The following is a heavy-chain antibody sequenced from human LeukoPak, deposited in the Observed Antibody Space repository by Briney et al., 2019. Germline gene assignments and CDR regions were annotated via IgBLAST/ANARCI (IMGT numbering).Heavy chain of an antibody. CDR2: INHNGNVN. V-gene: IGHV3-7*03. D-gene: IGHD3-16*01. Sequence: PGGSLRLSRAASGFTFSSYWMNWARQAPGKGLEWVASINHNGNVNYYVDSVKGRFTISRDNAKSSLYLQMSNLRAEDTAVYFCARGGGLDVWGQGATVTVSS. CDR1: GFTFSSYW. J-gene: IGHJ6*02. CDR3: ARGGGLDV.